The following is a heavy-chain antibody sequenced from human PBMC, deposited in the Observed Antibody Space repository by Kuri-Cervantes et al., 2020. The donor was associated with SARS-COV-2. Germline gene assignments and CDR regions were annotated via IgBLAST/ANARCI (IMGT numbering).Heavy chain of an antibody. D-gene: IGHD3-3*01. J-gene: IGHJ3*02. CDR3: ARDRWDYDFWSGPINDAFDI. Sequence: ASVKVSCKASGYTFTSYGISWVRQAPGQGLEWMGWISAYNGNTNYAQKLQGRVTMTTDTSTSTAYMELRSLRSDDTAVYYCARDRWDYDFWSGPINDAFDIWGQGTMVTVSS. CDR1: GYTFTSYG. V-gene: IGHV1-18*01. CDR2: ISAYNGNT.